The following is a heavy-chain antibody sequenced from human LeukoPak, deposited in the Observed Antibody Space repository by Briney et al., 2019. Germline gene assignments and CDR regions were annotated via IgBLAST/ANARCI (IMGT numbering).Heavy chain of an antibody. CDR3: AKDYKGEDLWFGELFLDY. V-gene: IGHV3-74*01. D-gene: IGHD3-10*01. J-gene: IGHJ4*02. CDR1: GFTFSSYW. Sequence: QPGGSLRLSCAASGFTFSSYWMHWVRQAPGKGLVWVSRINSDGSSTSYADSVKGRFTISRDNAKNTLYLQMNSLRAEDTAVYYCAKDYKGEDLWFGELFLDYWGQGTLVTVSS. CDR2: INSDGSST.